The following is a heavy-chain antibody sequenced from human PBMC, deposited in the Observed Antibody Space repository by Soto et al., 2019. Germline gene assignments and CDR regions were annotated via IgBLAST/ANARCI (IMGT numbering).Heavy chain of an antibody. CDR1: GDSLSSSGYY. D-gene: IGHD2-8*01. Sequence: QVRLQESGPGLVRPSQTLSLTCTVSGDSLSSSGYYCSWIRQLPGKGLEWIGFIYYSGSTFYNPSLRSRVTMSADASKNHISLKLSSVTAADTAVYYCAKTKTPHVRNGMDVWGQGTTVTVSS. CDR3: AKTKTPHVRNGMDV. V-gene: IGHV4-31*04. J-gene: IGHJ6*02. CDR2: IYYSGST.